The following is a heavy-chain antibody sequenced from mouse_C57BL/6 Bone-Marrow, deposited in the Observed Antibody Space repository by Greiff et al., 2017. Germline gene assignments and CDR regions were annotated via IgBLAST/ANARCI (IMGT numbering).Heavy chain of an antibody. D-gene: IGHD1-1*01. V-gene: IGHV1-26*01. CDR2: INPNNGGT. Sequence: EVQLQQSGPELVKPGASVKISCKASGYTFTDYYMNWVKQSHGKSLEWIGDINPNNGGTSYNQKFKGKATLTVDKSSSTAYMELRSLTSDDSAVYYCARWSHYYGSNLDYWGQGTTLTVSS. CDR3: ARWSHYYGSNLDY. J-gene: IGHJ2*01. CDR1: GYTFTDYY.